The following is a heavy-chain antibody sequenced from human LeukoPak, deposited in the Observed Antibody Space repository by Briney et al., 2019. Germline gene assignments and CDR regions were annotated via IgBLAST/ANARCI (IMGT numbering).Heavy chain of an antibody. CDR2: IIPIFGTA. J-gene: IGHJ3*02. Sequence: SVKVSCKASGGTFSSYAISWVRQAPGQGLERMGGIIPIFGTANYAQKFQGRVTITADESTSTAYMELSSLRSEDTAVYYCASGLHSSSSDAFDIWGQGTMVTVSS. CDR1: GGTFSSYA. D-gene: IGHD6-6*01. CDR3: ASGLHSSSSDAFDI. V-gene: IGHV1-69*13.